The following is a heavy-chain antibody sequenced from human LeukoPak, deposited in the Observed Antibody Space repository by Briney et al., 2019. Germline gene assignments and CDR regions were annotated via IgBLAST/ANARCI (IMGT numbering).Heavy chain of an antibody. CDR3: ARDAPMYYYDSSGYREHDAFDI. CDR2: INHSGST. CDR1: GGSFSGYY. V-gene: IGHV4-34*01. Sequence: SETLSLTCAVYGGSFSGYYWSWIRQPPGKGLEWIGEINHSGSTNYNPSLKSRVTISVDTSKNQFSLKLSSVTAADTAVYYCARDAPMYYYDSSGYREHDAFDIWGQGTMVTVSS. D-gene: IGHD3-22*01. J-gene: IGHJ3*02.